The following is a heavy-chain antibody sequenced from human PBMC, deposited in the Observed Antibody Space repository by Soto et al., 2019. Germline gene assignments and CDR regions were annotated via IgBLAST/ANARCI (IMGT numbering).Heavy chain of an antibody. CDR2: IIPLFGTA. V-gene: IGHV1-69*13. CDR3: ARGVHYDSSGYYYFH. CDR1: GGTFNNYA. Sequence: SVKVSCKASGGTFNNYAISWVRQAPGQGLEWMGGIIPLFGTANYAQKFQGRVTITADESTSTAYMELRSLRSEDTAVYYCARGVHYDSSGYYYFHWGQGTLVTVSS. D-gene: IGHD3-22*01. J-gene: IGHJ4*02.